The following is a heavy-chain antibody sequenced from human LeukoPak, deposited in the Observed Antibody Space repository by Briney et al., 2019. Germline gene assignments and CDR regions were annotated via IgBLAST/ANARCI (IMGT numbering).Heavy chain of an antibody. CDR3: TRGRGFAP. Sequence: ASVKVSFKTSGYTFTDYYLHWVRQAPGQGLEWMGWIHPITGDTRYVEKYQGRVTMTRDTSITSVYMELSGLRSDDTAVYYCTRGRGFAPWGQGTLVTVSS. CDR1: GYTFTDYY. CDR2: IHPITGDT. V-gene: IGHV1-2*02. J-gene: IGHJ5*02.